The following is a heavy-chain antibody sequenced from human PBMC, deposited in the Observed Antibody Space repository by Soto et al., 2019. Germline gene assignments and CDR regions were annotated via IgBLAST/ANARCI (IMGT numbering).Heavy chain of an antibody. CDR3: ARDPGCGDYVFDY. Sequence: GGSLRFSCAASGFTFSSYSMNWVRQAPGKGLEWVSSISSSSSYIYYADSVKGRFTISRDNAKNSLYLQMNSLRAEDMAVYYCARDPGCGDYVFDYWGQGTLVTVSS. CDR2: ISSSSSYI. D-gene: IGHD4-17*01. V-gene: IGHV3-21*01. J-gene: IGHJ4*02. CDR1: GFTFSSYS.